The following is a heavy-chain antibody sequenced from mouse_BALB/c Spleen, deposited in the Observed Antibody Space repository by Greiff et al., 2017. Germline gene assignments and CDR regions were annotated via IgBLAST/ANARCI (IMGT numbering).Heavy chain of an antibody. CDR2: IWGGGST. D-gene: IGHD2-4*01. CDR3: ARTYDYDVRWYFDV. Sequence: VKVVESGPGLVAPSQSLSITCTVSGFSLSRYSVHWVRQPPGKGLEWLGMIWGGGSTDYNSALKSRLSISKDNSKSQVFLKMNSLQTDDTAMYYCARTYDYDVRWYFDVWGAGTTVTVSS. CDR1: GFSLSRYS. J-gene: IGHJ1*01. V-gene: IGHV2-6-4*01.